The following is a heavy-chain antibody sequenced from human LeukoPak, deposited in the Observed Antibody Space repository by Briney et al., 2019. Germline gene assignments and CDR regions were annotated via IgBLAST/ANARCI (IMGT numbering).Heavy chain of an antibody. CDR2: IYYSGST. V-gene: IGHV4-59*01. D-gene: IGHD3-3*01. J-gene: IGHJ4*02. Sequence: SETLSLTCTVSGGSISSYYWSWIRQPPGKGLEWIGYIYYSGSTNYNPSLKSRVTISVDTSKNQFSLKLSSVTAADTAVYYCAXXXYDFWSGYPFHFDYWGQGTLVTVSS. CDR3: AXXXYDFWSGYPFHFDY. CDR1: GGSISSYY.